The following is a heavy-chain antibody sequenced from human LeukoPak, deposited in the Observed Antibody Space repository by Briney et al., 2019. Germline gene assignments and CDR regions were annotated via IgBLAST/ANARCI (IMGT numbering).Heavy chain of an antibody. CDR1: GFTFSNHV. J-gene: IGHJ4*02. CDR3: ARDRPGITVAGALDY. D-gene: IGHD6-19*01. Sequence: GGSLRLSCAASGFTFSNHVMHWVRQAPGKGLEWVAVISSDGNNKYYADSVQGRFTIARDNSKNTLYLQMNSLRPEDTAVYSCARDRPGITVAGALDYWGQGTLVTVSS. V-gene: IGHV3-30*04. CDR2: ISSDGNNK.